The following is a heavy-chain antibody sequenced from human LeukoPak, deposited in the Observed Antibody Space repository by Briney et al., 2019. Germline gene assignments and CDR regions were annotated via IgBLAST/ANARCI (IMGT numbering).Heavy chain of an antibody. CDR2: IIPIFGTA. D-gene: IGHD6-19*01. J-gene: IGHJ4*02. CDR1: GGTFSSYA. Sequence: SVKVSCKASGGTFSSYAISWVRQAPGQGLEWMGGIIPIFGTANYAQKFQGRVAITTDESTSTPYMELRSLSSDDTAVYYCARDPTNTSGRYAHSDYWGQGTLVTVSS. CDR3: ARDPTNTSGRYAHSDY. V-gene: IGHV1-69*05.